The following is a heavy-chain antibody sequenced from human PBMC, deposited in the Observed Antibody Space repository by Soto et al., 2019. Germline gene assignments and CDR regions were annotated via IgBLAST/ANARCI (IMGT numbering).Heavy chain of an antibody. D-gene: IGHD1-7*01. J-gene: IGHJ3*02. Sequence: SQTLSLTCAISGDRVSSNSAAWNWIRQSPSRGLEWLGRTYYRSKWYNDYAVSVKSRITINPDTSKNQFSLQLNSVTPEDTAVYYCASAWLELRGGGIDAFDIWGQGTMVTV. CDR2: TYYRSKWYN. CDR3: ASAWLELRGGGIDAFDI. CDR1: GDRVSSNSAA. V-gene: IGHV6-1*01.